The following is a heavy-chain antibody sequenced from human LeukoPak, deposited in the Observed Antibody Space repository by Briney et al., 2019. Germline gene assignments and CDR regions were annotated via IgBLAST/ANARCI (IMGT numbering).Heavy chain of an antibody. Sequence: GGSLRLSCAASGFXFSSYAMSWVRQAPGKGQEWVSGISGSDGSTYYADSVKGRFSISRDNSKKTLFLQMNSLRAEDTAVYYCAKSGYSSGWFRAFDIWGQGTLVTVSS. CDR3: AKSGYSSGWFRAFDI. J-gene: IGHJ3*02. V-gene: IGHV3-23*01. CDR1: GFXFSSYA. D-gene: IGHD6-19*01. CDR2: ISGSDGST.